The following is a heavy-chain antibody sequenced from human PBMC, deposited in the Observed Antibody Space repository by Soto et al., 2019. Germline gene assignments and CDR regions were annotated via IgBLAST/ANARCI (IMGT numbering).Heavy chain of an antibody. Sequence: QVQLVQSGPEVKKTGASVKVSCKASGYTFTAYYIHWVRQAPGQGLEWMGWINPNSGFTNYAQNFQGRVTMTRDTSITTAYMELTRLRSDDTAVYFCARDLHSSSWYRGWCDPWGQGTLVTVSS. D-gene: IGHD6-13*01. CDR2: INPNSGFT. CDR3: ARDLHSSSWYRGWCDP. J-gene: IGHJ5*02. CDR1: GYTFTAYY. V-gene: IGHV1-2*02.